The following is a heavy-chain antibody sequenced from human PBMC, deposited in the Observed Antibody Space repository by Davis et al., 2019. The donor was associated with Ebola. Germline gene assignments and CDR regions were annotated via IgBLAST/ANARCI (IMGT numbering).Heavy chain of an antibody. Sequence: ASVKVSCKASGYTFTSYAISWVRQAPGQGLEWMGGIIPIFGTANYAQKLQGRVTMTTDTSTSTAYMELRSLRSDDTAVYYCARAPRQQLEYYFDYWGQGTLVTVSS. D-gene: IGHD6-13*01. CDR1: GYTFTSYA. J-gene: IGHJ4*02. CDR3: ARAPRQQLEYYFDY. V-gene: IGHV1-18*01. CDR2: IIPIFGTA.